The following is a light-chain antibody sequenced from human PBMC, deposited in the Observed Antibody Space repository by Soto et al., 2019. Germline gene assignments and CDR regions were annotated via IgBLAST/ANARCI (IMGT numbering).Light chain of an antibody. J-gene: IGKJ4*01. CDR2: GAS. CDR1: QSISSS. CDR3: QQDYNLFT. Sequence: EIVMTQSPATLSVSPGERATLSCRASQSISSSLAWYQQKPGQAPRLLIHGASTRATSNPGRFSGGGSGTDFTLTVSSLQPEDFAVSYCQQDYNLFTFGGGTKVDIK. V-gene: IGKV3-15*01.